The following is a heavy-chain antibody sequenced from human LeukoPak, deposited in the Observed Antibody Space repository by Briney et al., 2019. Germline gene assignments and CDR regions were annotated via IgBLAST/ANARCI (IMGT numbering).Heavy chain of an antibody. CDR2: VYYSGST. D-gene: IGHD6-13*01. CDR1: GGSISSYY. CDR3: ARQRSSTWSLGY. V-gene: IGHV4-59*08. Sequence: SETLSLTCTVSGGSISSYYWSXIRQPPGKGLEWIGYVYYSGSTNYNPSLKSRVTISVDTSKNQFSLKLSSVTAADTAVYFCARQRSSTWSLGYWGQGTLVTVSS. J-gene: IGHJ4*02.